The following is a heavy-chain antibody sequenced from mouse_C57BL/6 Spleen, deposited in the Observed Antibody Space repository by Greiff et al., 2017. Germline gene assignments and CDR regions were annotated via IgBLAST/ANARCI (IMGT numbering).Heavy chain of an antibody. Sequence: VQLQQSGPGLVAPSQSLSITCTVSGFSLTSYGVDWVRQPPGKGLEWLGVIWGGGSTNYNSALMSRLSISKDTSKSQVFLKMNSLQTDDTAMYYWAKHGAGDWDRPYAMDYWGQGTSVTVSS. J-gene: IGHJ4*01. CDR2: IWGGGST. CDR1: GFSLTSYG. V-gene: IGHV2-9*01. CDR3: AKHGAGDWDRPYAMDY. D-gene: IGHD4-1*01.